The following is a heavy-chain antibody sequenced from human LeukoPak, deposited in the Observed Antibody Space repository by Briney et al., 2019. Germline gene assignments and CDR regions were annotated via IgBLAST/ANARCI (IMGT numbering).Heavy chain of an antibody. J-gene: IGHJ4*02. V-gene: IGHV1-2*02. Sequence: ASVKVSCKASGYTFTGNYMHWVRQAPGQGLEWMGWINPSSGGTNYAQKFQDRVTMTRDTSISTAYMELSSLRSDDTAVYYCARDKRSGDGYNLFDCSGQGTLVTVSS. D-gene: IGHD5-24*01. CDR1: GYTFTGNY. CDR2: INPSSGGT. CDR3: ARDKRSGDGYNLFDC.